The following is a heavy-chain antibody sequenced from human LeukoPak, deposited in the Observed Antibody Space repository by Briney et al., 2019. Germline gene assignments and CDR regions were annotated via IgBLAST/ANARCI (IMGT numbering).Heavy chain of an antibody. CDR2: ISAYNGNT. Sequence: ASVKVSCKSSGYTFTSYGISWVRLCPGQGLGWMGWISAYNGNTNYAQKLQGRVTMTTDTSTSTAYMELRSLRSDDTAVYYGAREDCSSTSCYTGGGDNWFDPWGQGNLVTVSS. CDR3: AREDCSSTSCYTGGGDNWFDP. D-gene: IGHD2-2*02. CDR1: GYTFTSYG. V-gene: IGHV1-18*01. J-gene: IGHJ5*02.